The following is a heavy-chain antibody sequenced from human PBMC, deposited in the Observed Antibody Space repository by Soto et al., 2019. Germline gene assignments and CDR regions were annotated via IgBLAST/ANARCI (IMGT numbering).Heavy chain of an antibody. CDR3: AANSLGGGSQGDV. V-gene: IGHV1-69*13. Sequence: SVKVSCKASGGTFSSYSISWVRQAPGQGLEWMGGIVPIFGTTVYAPRLQGRVTITADGPTSTSYMELSGLTFEDTAVYYCAANSLGGGSQGDVWGQGTTVTVSS. CDR1: GGTFSSYS. J-gene: IGHJ6*02. CDR2: IVPIFGTT. D-gene: IGHD3-10*01.